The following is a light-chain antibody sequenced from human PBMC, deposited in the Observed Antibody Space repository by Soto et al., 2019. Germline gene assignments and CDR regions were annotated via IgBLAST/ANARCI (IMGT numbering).Light chain of an antibody. CDR1: SSDVGRYNY. J-gene: IGLJ1*01. V-gene: IGLV2-14*03. CDR2: DVS. CDR3: RFFTSSRTFV. Sequence: QSVLAQPASVSGSRGQSITISCTGTSSDVGRYNYVSWFQQHPGKVPKLIIYDVSNWPSGVSDRFSGSKSGNTASLTISGLQLEDEAVYYSRFFTSSRTFVFGPGPKVTV.